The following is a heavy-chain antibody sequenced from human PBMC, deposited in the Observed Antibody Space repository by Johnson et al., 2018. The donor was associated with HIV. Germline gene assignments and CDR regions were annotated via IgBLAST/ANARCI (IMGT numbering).Heavy chain of an antibody. Sequence: VQLVESLRLSCVPSGFTFRNYAMSWVRQAPKKGLEWVSIARGSGTSIDYADSVKGRFSISRDNSKNTLYLQMNSLRAEDTAVYYCAKDQWSSSWTNDAFDFWGQGTMVTVCS. J-gene: IGHJ3*01. D-gene: IGHD6-13*01. CDR1: GFTFRNYA. CDR3: AKDQWSSSWTNDAFDF. CDR2: ARGSGTSI. V-gene: IGHV3-23*01.